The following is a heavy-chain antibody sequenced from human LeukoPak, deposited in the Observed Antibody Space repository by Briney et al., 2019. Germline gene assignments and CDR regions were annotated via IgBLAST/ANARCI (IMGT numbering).Heavy chain of an antibody. V-gene: IGHV3-23*01. J-gene: IGHJ4*02. CDR2: ISGSGGST. Sequence: GGSLGLSCAASGFTFSSYAMSWVRQAPGKGLEWVSAISGSGGSTYYADSVKGRFTISRDNSKNTLYLQMNSLRAEDTAVYYCAKDPMVRGLTYDNWGQGTLVTVSS. CDR3: AKDPMVRGLTYDN. D-gene: IGHD3-10*01. CDR1: GFTFSSYA.